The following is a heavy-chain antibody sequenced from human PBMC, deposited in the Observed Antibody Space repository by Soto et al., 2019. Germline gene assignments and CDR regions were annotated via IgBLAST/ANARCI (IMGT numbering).Heavy chain of an antibody. Sequence: QVQLQESGPGLVKPSETLSLTCTVSGGSISTYHWSWIRQPPGKGLEWIGYNYYSGSTNCNPSLKSRVTISVDTSKNQFSRKQSSVRAADTAVYYCALDPSRGWNWFEPWDQGTLVTVTS. D-gene: IGHD6-19*01. V-gene: IGHV4-59*01. CDR3: ALDPSRGWNWFEP. J-gene: IGHJ5*02. CDR1: GGSISTYH. CDR2: NYYSGST.